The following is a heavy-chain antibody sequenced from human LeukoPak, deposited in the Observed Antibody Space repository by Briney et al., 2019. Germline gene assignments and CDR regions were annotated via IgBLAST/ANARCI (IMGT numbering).Heavy chain of an antibody. CDR3: ARASGFYGVGYYGMDV. CDR1: GGSISSYY. D-gene: IGHD4-17*01. Sequence: SETLSLTCTGSGGSISSYYWGWIRQPPGKGLEWIGYIYYSGSTNHNPSLKSRVTISVDTSKNQFSLKLSSVTAADTAVYYCARASGFYGVGYYGMDVWGQGTTVTVSS. CDR2: IYYSGST. J-gene: IGHJ6*02. V-gene: IGHV4-59*01.